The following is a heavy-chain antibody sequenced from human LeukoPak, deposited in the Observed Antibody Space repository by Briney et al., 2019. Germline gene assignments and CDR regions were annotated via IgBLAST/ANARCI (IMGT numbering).Heavy chain of an antibody. D-gene: IGHD3-10*01. CDR2: IGTAGDT. Sequence: GGSLRLSCAASGFTFSSYHMHRVRQATGKGLEWVSGIGTAGDTYYAGSVKGRFTISRENAKNSFYLQMNSLRPGDTAVYYCARVSGSGSYYYDFWGQGTLVTVSS. CDR1: GFTFSSYH. CDR3: ARVSGSGSYYYDF. V-gene: IGHV3-13*04. J-gene: IGHJ4*02.